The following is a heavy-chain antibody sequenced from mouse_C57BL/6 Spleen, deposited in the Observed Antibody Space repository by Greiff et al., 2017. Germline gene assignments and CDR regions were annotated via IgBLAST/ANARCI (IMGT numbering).Heavy chain of an antibody. Sequence: QVQLQQPGAELVRPGSSVKLSCKASGYTFTSYWMHWVKQRPIQGLEWIGNIDPSDSETHYNQKFKDKATLTVDKSSSPAYMQLSSLPSADSAVYYCARALYYGSSSPFAYWGKGTLVTVSA. CDR1: GYTFTSYW. D-gene: IGHD1-1*01. CDR3: ARALYYGSSSPFAY. V-gene: IGHV1-52*01. J-gene: IGHJ3*01. CDR2: IDPSDSET.